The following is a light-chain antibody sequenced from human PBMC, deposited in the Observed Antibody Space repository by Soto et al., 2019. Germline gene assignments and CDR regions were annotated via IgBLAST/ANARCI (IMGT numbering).Light chain of an antibody. CDR2: DVS. CDR3: DSYTSSSSYV. V-gene: IGLV2-14*01. J-gene: IGLJ1*01. CDR1: GSDVGGYRY. Sequence: QSALTQPASVSGSPGQSIAISCTGTGSDVGGYRYVSWYQQHPGKAPKLIIYDVSNRPSGVSDRFSGSKSGNTASLTISGLQSEDEAHYYCDSYTSSSSYVFGTGTKLTVL.